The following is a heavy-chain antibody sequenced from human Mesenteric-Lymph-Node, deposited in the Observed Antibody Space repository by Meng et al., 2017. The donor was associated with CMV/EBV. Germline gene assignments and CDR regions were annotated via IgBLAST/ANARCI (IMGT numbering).Heavy chain of an antibody. V-gene: IGHV1-8*03. CDR3: ARASGRSGYYIDY. D-gene: IGHD3-3*01. CDR2: MNPNSGNT. Sequence: VKVSCKASGYTFTSYDINWVRQATGQGLEWMGWMNPNSGNTGYAQKFQGRVTITRNTSISTAYMELSSLRSEDTAVYYCARASGRSGYYIDYWGQGTLVTVSS. J-gene: IGHJ4*02. CDR1: GYTFTSYD.